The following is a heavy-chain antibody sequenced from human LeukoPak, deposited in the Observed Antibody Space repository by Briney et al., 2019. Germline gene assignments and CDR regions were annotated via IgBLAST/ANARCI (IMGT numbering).Heavy chain of an antibody. CDR2: ISSNGRDT. V-gene: IGHV3-64D*06. CDR3: ARLAAAGHSDY. D-gene: IGHD6-13*01. J-gene: IGHJ4*02. Sequence: GGSLRLSCSASEFTFGTYAMLWVRQAPGKGLEYVSAISSNGRDTYYTASVRGRFSISRVNSNKTLYLQMSSLRPEDTAMYYCARLAAAGHSDYWGQGSLAAVSS. CDR1: EFTFGTYA.